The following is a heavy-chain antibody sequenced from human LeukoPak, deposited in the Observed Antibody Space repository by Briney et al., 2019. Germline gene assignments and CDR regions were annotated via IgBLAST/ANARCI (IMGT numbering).Heavy chain of an antibody. CDR1: GFTVSSNY. CDR2: IYSGGST. J-gene: IGHJ4*02. V-gene: IGHV3-66*01. D-gene: IGHD3-3*01. CDR3: ARAPVTYYDFWSGFHYLDY. Sequence: GGSLRLSCAASGFTVSSNYMSWVRQAPGKGLEWASVIYSGGSTYYADSVKGRFTISRDNSKNTLYLQMNSLRAEDTAVYYCARAPVTYYDFWSGFHYLDYWGQGTLVTVSS.